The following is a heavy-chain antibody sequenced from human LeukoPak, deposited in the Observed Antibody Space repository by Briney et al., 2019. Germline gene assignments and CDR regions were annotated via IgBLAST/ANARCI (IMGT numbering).Heavy chain of an antibody. D-gene: IGHD7-27*01. J-gene: IGHJ4*02. V-gene: IGHV3-7*01. CDR3: ARDFNWGIFGY. CDR2: IKQDGSEK. Sequence: GGSLRLSCAASGFTFSSYWMNWVRQAPGKGLEWVANIKQDGSEKYYVDSVKGRFSISRDNAKNSQYLQMDSLRAEDTAVYYCARDFNWGIFGYWGQGILVTVSS. CDR1: GFTFSSYW.